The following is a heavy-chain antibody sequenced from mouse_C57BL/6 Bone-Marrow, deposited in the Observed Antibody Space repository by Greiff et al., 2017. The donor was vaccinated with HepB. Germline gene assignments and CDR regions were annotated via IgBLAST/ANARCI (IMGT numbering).Heavy chain of an antibody. D-gene: IGHD2-2*01. CDR1: GFSFNTYA. CDR2: IRSKSNNYAT. CDR3: VRTTMVTPDYYAMDY. Sequence: EVKLVESGGGLVQPKGSLKLSCAASGFSFNTYAMNWVRQAPGKGLEWVARIRSKSNNYATYYADSVKDRLTISRDDSESMLYLQMNILKTEDTAMYSCVRTTMVTPDYYAMDYWGQGTSVTVSS. J-gene: IGHJ4*01. V-gene: IGHV10-1*01.